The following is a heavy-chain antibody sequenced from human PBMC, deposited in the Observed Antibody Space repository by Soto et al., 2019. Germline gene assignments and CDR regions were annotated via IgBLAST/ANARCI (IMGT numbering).Heavy chain of an antibody. J-gene: IGHJ4*02. V-gene: IGHV1-3*01. D-gene: IGHD3-10*01. CDR2: INGGSGNT. CDR1: GFTFTSYA. Sequence: ASVKVSCKSSGFTFTSYAIHWLRQAPGQRPQWMGWINGGSGNTKYSQDFQGRVTFTRDTFATTAYLELSSLRSEDTAVYYCARVPPWGNSAGDYYIQHYDSWGQGTPGT. CDR3: ARVPPWGNSAGDYYIQHYDS.